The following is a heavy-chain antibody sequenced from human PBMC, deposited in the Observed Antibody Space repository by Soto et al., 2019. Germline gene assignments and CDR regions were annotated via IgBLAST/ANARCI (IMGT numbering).Heavy chain of an antibody. Sequence: VQLLEPGGGLVQPGGSLRLSCAASGFTFSSYAMSWVRQAPGKGLEWVSVISCRGGSTYYADSVKGLFTISTDNSNITLYLQMTSLAAEETAVYYCGKGQGELLAERDWFDPWGQGTLVTVSS. J-gene: IGHJ5*02. CDR3: GKGQGELLAERDWFDP. CDR1: GFTFSSYA. D-gene: IGHD1-26*01. CDR2: ISCRGGST. V-gene: IGHV3-23*01.